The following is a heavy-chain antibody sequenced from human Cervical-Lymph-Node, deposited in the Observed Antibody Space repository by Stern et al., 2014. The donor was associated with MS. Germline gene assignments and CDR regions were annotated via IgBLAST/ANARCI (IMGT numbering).Heavy chain of an antibody. CDR3: ARDYEDTSMLFDH. V-gene: IGHV3-30*03. Sequence: VQLVESGGAVVQPGRSLRLSCAASGFTFSSYGMHLVRQAPGKGLEWVTFISYDGNHNYYAASVKGRFTISRDNSKNTLHLQMNSVTPDDTAIYYCARDYEDTSMLFDHWGQGTLVTVSS. CDR2: ISYDGNHN. D-gene: IGHD2-8*01. J-gene: IGHJ4*02. CDR1: GFTFSSYG.